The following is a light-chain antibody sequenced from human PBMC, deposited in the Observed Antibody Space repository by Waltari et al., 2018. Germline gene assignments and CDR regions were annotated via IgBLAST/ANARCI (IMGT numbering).Light chain of an antibody. Sequence: DIVLKQSQATVSLSPGDRATLSCRASQSISSYLAWYQQKPGQAPRLLIYDASTRATGIPARFSGSGSVTDFTLTISSLEPEDFAIYYCQQRSKSFTFGPGTKVDMK. V-gene: IGKV3-11*01. CDR3: QQRSKSFT. J-gene: IGKJ3*01. CDR2: DAS. CDR1: QSISSY.